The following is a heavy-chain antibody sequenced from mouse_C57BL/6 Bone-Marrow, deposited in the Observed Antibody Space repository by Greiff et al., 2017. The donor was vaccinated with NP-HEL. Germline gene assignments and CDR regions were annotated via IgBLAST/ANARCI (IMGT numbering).Heavy chain of an antibody. CDR3: ARDQDYYGSSDYAMDY. J-gene: IGHJ4*01. D-gene: IGHD1-1*01. V-gene: IGHV5-4*01. CDR1: GFTFSSYA. Sequence: EVKLVESGGGLVKPGGSLKLSCAASGFTFSSYAMSWVRQTPEKRLEWVATISDGGSYTYYPDNVKGRFTISRDNAKNNLYLQMSHLKSEDTAMYYCARDQDYYGSSDYAMDYWGQGTSVTVSS. CDR2: ISDGGSYT.